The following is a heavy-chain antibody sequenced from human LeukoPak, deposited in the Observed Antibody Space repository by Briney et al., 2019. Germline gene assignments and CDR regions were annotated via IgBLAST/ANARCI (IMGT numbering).Heavy chain of an antibody. Sequence: PGGSLRLSCAASGFTFSSFWMGWVRQAPGKGLEWVASIKYDESEIHYVDSVKGRFTISRDNAKNSLYLQMNRLRAEDTAVYFCVRVTTNGYFAYWGQGSLVTVSS. J-gene: IGHJ4*02. CDR3: VRVTTNGYFAY. CDR2: IKYDESEI. CDR1: GFTFSSFW. D-gene: IGHD4-11*01. V-gene: IGHV3-7*04.